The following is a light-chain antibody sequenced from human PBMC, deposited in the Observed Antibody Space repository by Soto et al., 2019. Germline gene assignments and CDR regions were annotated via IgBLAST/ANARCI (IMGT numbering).Light chain of an antibody. CDR3: QQRSNWPPFS. CDR2: DAS. V-gene: IGKV3-11*01. J-gene: IGKJ3*01. Sequence: EIVLTQSPATLSLSPGERATLSCRASQSVSSYLVWYQQKPGQAPRLLIYDASTRAAGVPARFSGSGSGTDFTLTISSLEHEDFAVYYCQQRSNWPPFSFGPGTTVDIK. CDR1: QSVSSY.